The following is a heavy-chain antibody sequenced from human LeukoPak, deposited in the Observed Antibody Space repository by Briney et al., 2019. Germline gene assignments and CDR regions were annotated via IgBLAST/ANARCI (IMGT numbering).Heavy chain of an antibody. V-gene: IGHV3-66*01. J-gene: IGHJ4*02. CDR2: LFSGGTT. Sequence: GGSLRLSCAASGFSVSGNYMSWVRQAPGKRPGGVAVLFSGGTTDYAASVKGRFTVSRDNSKNTLFLQMNSLRVEDTAVYYCFSDSLQWPAPHWGQGTLVTVSS. D-gene: IGHD6-19*01. CDR1: GFSVSGNY. CDR3: FSDSLQWPAPH.